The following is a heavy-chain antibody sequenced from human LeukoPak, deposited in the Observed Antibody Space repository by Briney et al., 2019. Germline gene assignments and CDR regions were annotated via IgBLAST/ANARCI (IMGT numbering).Heavy chain of an antibody. CDR2: IYSDGTGT. Sequence: GGSLRLSCAASGFTFSNYWVHWVRHAPGKGLVWVSRIYSDGTGTVYAGSVKGRFTISRDNAKNTLYLQMNSLRVEDTAVYYCARAPPSNGYSYHFDIWGQGTTVTVSS. V-gene: IGHV3-74*01. CDR3: ARAPPSNGYSYHFDI. D-gene: IGHD5-18*01. J-gene: IGHJ3*02. CDR1: GFTFSNYW.